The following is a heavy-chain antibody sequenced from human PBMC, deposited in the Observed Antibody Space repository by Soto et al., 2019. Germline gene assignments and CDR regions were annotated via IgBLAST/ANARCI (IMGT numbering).Heavy chain of an antibody. CDR2: IYHSGST. CDR3: AGVRGPYGGGECYPPTPNWFDP. Sequence: QLQLQESGSGLVKPSQTLSLTCAVSGGSISSGGYSWSWIRQPPGKGLEWIGYIYHSGSTYYNPSLKSRVTISVDRSKNQFSLKLSSVTAADSAVYYWAGVRGPYGGGECYPPTPNWFDPWGQGTLVTVSS. D-gene: IGHD2-21*01. V-gene: IGHV4-30-2*01. J-gene: IGHJ5*02. CDR1: GGSISSGGYS.